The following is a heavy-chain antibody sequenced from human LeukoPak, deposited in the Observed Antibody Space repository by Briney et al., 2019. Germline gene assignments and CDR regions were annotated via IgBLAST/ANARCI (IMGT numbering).Heavy chain of an antibody. CDR3: AKEHISSGWDNDY. Sequence: GALRPFCAAAGFNFKSHGIHRVRQGPGQGLGGGAFIRYDGSNKYYADSVKGRFTISRDNSKNTLYLQMNSLRAEDTAVYYCAKEHISSGWDNDYWGQGTLVTVSS. V-gene: IGHV3-30*02. J-gene: IGHJ4*02. CDR2: IRYDGSNK. D-gene: IGHD6-19*01. CDR1: GFNFKSHG.